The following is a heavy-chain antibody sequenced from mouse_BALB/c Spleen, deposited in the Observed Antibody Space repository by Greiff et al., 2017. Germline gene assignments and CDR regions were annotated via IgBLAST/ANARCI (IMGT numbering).Heavy chain of an antibody. CDR3: ARSGDGNVAWFAY. Sequence: EVMLVESGGGLVQPGGSRKLSCAASGFTFSSFGMHWVRQAPEKGLEWVAYISSGSSTIYYADTVKGRFTISRDNPKNTLFLQMTSLRSEDTAMYYCARSGDGNVAWFAYGGQGTLVTVSA. V-gene: IGHV5-17*02. CDR1: GFTFSSFG. J-gene: IGHJ3*01. CDR2: ISSGSSTI. D-gene: IGHD2-1*01.